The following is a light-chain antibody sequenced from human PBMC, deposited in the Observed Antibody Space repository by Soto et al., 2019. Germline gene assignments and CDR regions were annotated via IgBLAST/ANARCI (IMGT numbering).Light chain of an antibody. V-gene: IGKV3-11*01. CDR3: QQRFSIPS. J-gene: IGKJ5*01. CDR2: DAS. CDR1: QSVSTY. Sequence: LEFTQCPAKLTKSPAERATLSCRASQSVSTYLAWYQQKPGQAPRLLIYDASNMATGIPARFSGSGSGTDFTLTISSLKPEDFATYHCQQRFSIPSFGQGTRLAIK.